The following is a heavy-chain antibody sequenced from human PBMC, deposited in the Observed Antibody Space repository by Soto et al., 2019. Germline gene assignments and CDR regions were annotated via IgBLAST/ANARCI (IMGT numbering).Heavy chain of an antibody. CDR2: ISSSSSYI. D-gene: IGHD2-2*01. J-gene: IGHJ4*02. CDR1: GFTFSSYS. CDR3: ARGKYCSSTSCEEFDY. V-gene: IGHV3-21*01. Sequence: PGVLLRLSCAASGFTFSSYSMKWVRQAPGKGLEWVSSISSSSSYIYYADSVKGRFTISRDNAKNSLYLQMNSLRAEDTAVYYCARGKYCSSTSCEEFDYWGQGT.